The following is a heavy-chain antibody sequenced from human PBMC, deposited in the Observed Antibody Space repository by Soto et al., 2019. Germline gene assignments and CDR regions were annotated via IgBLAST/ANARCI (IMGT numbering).Heavy chain of an antibody. D-gene: IGHD3-10*01. CDR3: ARGDYYGRSDY. Sequence: SETLSLTCTVSGGSIGSYYWSWNRQPPGKGLEWIGYIYYSGSTSYNPSLKSRVTMTVDTSKNQSSLKLYSVTAADTAVYYCARGDYYGRSDYWGPGTLVTVSS. J-gene: IGHJ4*02. CDR2: IYYSGST. CDR1: GGSIGSYY. V-gene: IGHV4-59*01.